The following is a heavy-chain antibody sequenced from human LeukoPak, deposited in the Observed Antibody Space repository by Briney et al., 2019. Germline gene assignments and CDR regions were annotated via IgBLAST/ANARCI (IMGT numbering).Heavy chain of an antibody. CDR2: IWYDGSNK. V-gene: IGHV3-33*01. D-gene: IGHD6-13*01. J-gene: IGHJ5*02. Sequence: PGRSLRLSCAASGFTFSSYGMHWVRQAPGKGLGWVAVIWYDGSNKYYADSVKGRFTISRDNSKNTLYLQMNSLRAEDTAVYYCAREGTYSSSWYPNRFDPWGQGTLVTVSS. CDR1: GFTFSSYG. CDR3: AREGTYSSSWYPNRFDP.